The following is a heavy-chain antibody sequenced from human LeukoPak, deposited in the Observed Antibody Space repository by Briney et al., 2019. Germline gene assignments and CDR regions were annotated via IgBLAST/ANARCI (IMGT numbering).Heavy chain of an antibody. CDR2: IYTSGST. J-gene: IGHJ5*02. CDR1: GGSISSYY. CDR3: ARDLWSGYSSGWFNGCNWFDP. D-gene: IGHD6-19*01. Sequence: PSETLSLTCTVSGGSISSYYWSWIRQPAGKGLEWIGRIYTSGSTNYNPSLKSRVTMSVDTSKNQFSLKLSSVTAADTAVYYCARDLWSGYSSGWFNGCNWFDPWAREPWSPSPQ. V-gene: IGHV4-4*07.